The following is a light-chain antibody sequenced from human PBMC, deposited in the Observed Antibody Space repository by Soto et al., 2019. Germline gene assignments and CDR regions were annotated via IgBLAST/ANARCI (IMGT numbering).Light chain of an antibody. CDR2: EVS. CDR3: SSYAGSNNLV. J-gene: IGLJ2*01. Sequence: QSALAQPPSASGSPGQSVTITCTGTNSDVGTYNYVSWYQHHPGKAPKFVIYEVSKRPLGVPDRFSGSKSGNTASLTVSGLQAEDEADYYCSSYAGSNNLVFGGGTKLTVL. V-gene: IGLV2-8*01. CDR1: NSDVGTYNY.